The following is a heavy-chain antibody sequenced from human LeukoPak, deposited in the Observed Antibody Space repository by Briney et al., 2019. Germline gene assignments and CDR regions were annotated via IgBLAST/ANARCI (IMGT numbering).Heavy chain of an antibody. CDR3: AKSHWYISGYYVEYFEY. V-gene: IGHV3-48*03. J-gene: IGHJ4*02. D-gene: IGHD6-19*01. CDR1: GFTFSIYE. Sequence: GGSLRLSCAASGFTFSIYEMNWVRQAPGKGLEWVSYIRSSGSNTYYADSVKGRFTISRDNAKNSLYLQMNNLRAEDTAVYYCAKSHWYISGYYVEYFEYWGQGTLVTVSS. CDR2: IRSSGSNT.